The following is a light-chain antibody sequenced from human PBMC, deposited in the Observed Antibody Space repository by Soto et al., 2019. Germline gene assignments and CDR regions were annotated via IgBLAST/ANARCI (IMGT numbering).Light chain of an antibody. CDR2: AAS. J-gene: IGKJ4*01. V-gene: IGKV1-9*01. Sequence: IPLTQSPSSLSASVGDRVTITCRASQGISSSLAWYQQKPGKAPNLLIYAASTLQSGVPSRFSGSGSGTDFTLTISSLQPEDFATYYCQQLNTYPLTFGGGTMVEIK. CDR3: QQLNTYPLT. CDR1: QGISSS.